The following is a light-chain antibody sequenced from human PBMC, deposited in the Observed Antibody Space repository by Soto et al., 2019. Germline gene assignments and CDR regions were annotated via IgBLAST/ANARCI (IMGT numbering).Light chain of an antibody. CDR1: SSDVGGYNY. V-gene: IGLV2-14*01. Sequence: QSVLTQPASVSGAPGQSLTISCTGTSSDVGGYNYVSWYQQHPGKAPKLMIYDVSNRPSGVSNRFSGSKSGNTASLTISGLQAEDEAAYYCSSYTSSSTLWVFGTGTKVTVL. J-gene: IGLJ1*01. CDR3: SSYTSSSTLWV. CDR2: DVS.